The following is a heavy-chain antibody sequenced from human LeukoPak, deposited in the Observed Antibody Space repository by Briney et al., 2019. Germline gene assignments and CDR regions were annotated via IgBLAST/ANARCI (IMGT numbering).Heavy chain of an antibody. J-gene: IGHJ4*02. V-gene: IGHV3-9*03. CDR3: AKTLSPKDFRSPLHY. CDR1: GFTFNDYA. Sequence: GGSLRLSCAASGFTFNDYAIHWVRQAPGKGLEWVSGINWSGASLVYADSVKGRFTISRDNAKNSLYLQMNSLRVEDMAFYYCAKTLSPKDFRSPLHYWGQGTLVTVSS. CDR2: INWSGASL.